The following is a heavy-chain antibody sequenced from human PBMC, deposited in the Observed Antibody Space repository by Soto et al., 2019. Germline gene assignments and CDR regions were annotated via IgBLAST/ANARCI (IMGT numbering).Heavy chain of an antibody. CDR3: ARVRAYYYYYGMDV. V-gene: IGHV3-30-3*01. CDR1: GFTFSSYA. CDR2: ISYDGSNK. Sequence: LRLSCAASGFTFSSYAMHWVRQAPGKGLEWVAVISYDGSNKYYADSVKGRFTISRDNSKNTLYLQMNSLRAEDTAVYYCARVRAYYYYYGMDVWGQGTTVTVSS. J-gene: IGHJ6*02.